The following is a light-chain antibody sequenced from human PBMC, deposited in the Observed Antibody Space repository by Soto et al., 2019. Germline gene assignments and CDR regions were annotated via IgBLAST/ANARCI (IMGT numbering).Light chain of an antibody. CDR1: QTVTSTF. J-gene: IGKJ1*01. CDR2: GAS. CDR3: HQYDSSRT. V-gene: IGKV3-20*01. Sequence: EIVLTQSPGTLSLSPGERATLSCRASQTVTSTFLAWYQQKPGQAPRLLIYGASRRATGIPDRFSGSGSGTAFTLTITRLEPEDFAVYYCHQYDSSRTFGQGTKVEMK.